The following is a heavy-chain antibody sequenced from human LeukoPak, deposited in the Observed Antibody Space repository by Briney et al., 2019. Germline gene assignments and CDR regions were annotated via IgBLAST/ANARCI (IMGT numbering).Heavy chain of an antibody. CDR2: INHSGST. CDR3: ARHGVRGVLLHY. Sequence: SETLSLTCAVYGGSFSGYYWSWIRQPPGKGLEWIGEINHSGSTNYNPSLKSRVTISVDTSKNQFSLKLSSVAAADTAVYYCARHGVRGVLLHYWGQGTLVTVSS. V-gene: IGHV4-34*01. CDR1: GGSFSGYY. D-gene: IGHD3-10*01. J-gene: IGHJ4*02.